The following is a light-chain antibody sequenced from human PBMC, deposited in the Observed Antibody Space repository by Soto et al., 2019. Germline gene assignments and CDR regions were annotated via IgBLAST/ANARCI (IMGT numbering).Light chain of an antibody. J-gene: IGLJ2*01. V-gene: IGLV2-11*01. CDR1: RSDVAGYNF. CDR2: DVD. CDR3: CSYAGNRVI. Sequence: QSALTQPRSVSGSPGQSVTISCTGTRSDVAGYNFVSWYQQHPGKAPTRIIYDVDKRPSGVPDRFSGSKSADTASLTISGLQAEDEAEYYCCSYAGNRVIVGGGTKVTVL.